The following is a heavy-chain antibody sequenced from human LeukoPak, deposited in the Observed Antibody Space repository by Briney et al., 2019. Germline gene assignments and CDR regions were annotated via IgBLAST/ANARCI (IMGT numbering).Heavy chain of an antibody. V-gene: IGHV3-21*01. J-gene: IGHJ4*02. CDR3: ARARVTAPYFDY. CDR1: GFTFSSYS. D-gene: IGHD2-21*02. CDR2: ISSSSSYI. Sequence: GGSLRLSCAASGFTFSSYSMNWVRQAPGKGLEWVSSISSSSSYIYYADSVKGRFTISRDNAKNSLYLQMNSLGAEDTAVYYCARARVTAPYFDYWGQGTLVTVSS.